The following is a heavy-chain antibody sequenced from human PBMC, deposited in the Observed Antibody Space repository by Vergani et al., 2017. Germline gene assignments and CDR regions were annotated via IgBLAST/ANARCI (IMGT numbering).Heavy chain of an antibody. CDR2: IQFDGSNQ. V-gene: IGHV3-30*02. J-gene: IGHJ4*02. D-gene: IGHD3-16*01. CDR1: GFTLSNYD. CDR3: AKHFRGWGIDY. Sequence: QVQLVESGGGVVQRGGSLRLSCATSGFTLSNYDMQWIRQGPGKGLEFVAFIQFDGSNQYYADFVKGRFTLSSDFSKNTLYLQMNSLRTDDTATYYCAKHFRGWGIDYWGQGTQVIVSS.